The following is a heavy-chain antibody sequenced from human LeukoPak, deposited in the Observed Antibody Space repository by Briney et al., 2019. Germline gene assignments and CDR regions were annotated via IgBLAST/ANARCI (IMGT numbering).Heavy chain of an antibody. CDR3: AKDRIWSGYSKYYFDC. V-gene: IGHV3-23*01. CDR1: GFTFSSYA. D-gene: IGHD3-3*01. J-gene: IGHJ4*02. CDR2: ISGSGGST. Sequence: GGSLRLSCAGSGFTFSSYAMNWVRQAPGKGLEWVSDISGSGGSTYYADSVKGRFTISRDNSKNTLYLQMNSLRAEDAAIYYCAKDRIWSGYSKYYFDCWGQGTLVTVSS.